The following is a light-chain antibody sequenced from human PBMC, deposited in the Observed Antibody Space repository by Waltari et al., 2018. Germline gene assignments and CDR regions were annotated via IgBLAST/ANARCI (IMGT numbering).Light chain of an antibody. Sequence: EIVLTQSPGTLSLSPGEGATLSCRASQSVSSRYLVWYQQKSGQAPRLLIYGVSTRATGIPDRFSGSGSGTDFTLTISRLEPEDFAVYYCQQYGSSRGTFGQGTKVEIK. J-gene: IGKJ1*01. CDR2: GVS. CDR1: QSVSSRY. V-gene: IGKV3-20*01. CDR3: QQYGSSRGT.